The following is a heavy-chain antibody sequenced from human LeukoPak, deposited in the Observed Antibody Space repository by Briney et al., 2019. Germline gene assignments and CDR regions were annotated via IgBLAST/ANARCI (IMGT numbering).Heavy chain of an antibody. Sequence: TSETLSLTCTVSGGSISSSSYYWGGIRQPPGKGLEWIGGIYYSGSTYYNPSLKSRVTISVDTSKNQFSLKLSSVTAADTAVYYCARQTMIVVVTTIHYYMDVWGKGTTVTVSS. J-gene: IGHJ6*03. CDR1: GGSISSSSYY. D-gene: IGHD3-22*01. CDR3: ARQTMIVVVTTIHYYMDV. V-gene: IGHV4-39*01. CDR2: IYYSGST.